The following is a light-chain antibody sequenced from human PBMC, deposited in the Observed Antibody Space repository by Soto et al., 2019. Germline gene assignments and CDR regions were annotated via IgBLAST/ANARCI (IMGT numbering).Light chain of an antibody. CDR3: QQTYSTLSIT. CDR1: ESIARH. J-gene: IGKJ5*01. CDR2: AAS. Sequence: DIQMTQSPSSLSASVGDRVTITCRASESIARHLNWYQQKPGKAPNLLIYAASSLQNGVPSRFRGGGSGTDFTLNINNLQPEDFATYYCQQTYSTLSITFGQGTRLEIK. V-gene: IGKV1-39*01.